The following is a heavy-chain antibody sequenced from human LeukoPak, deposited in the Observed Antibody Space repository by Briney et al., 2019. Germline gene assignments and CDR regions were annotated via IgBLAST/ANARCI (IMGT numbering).Heavy chain of an antibody. CDR2: IYSGGST. J-gene: IGHJ6*03. CDR3: ARDRRIAAAGRYFYYMDV. Sequence: PGGSLRLSCAASGFTASRNYMSWVRDAPGKGLEWVSVIYSGGSTYYADSVKGRFTISRDNSKNTLYLQMNSLRAEDTAVYYCARDRRIAAAGRYFYYMDVWGKGTTVTVSS. D-gene: IGHD6-13*01. CDR1: GFTASRNY. V-gene: IGHV3-66*02.